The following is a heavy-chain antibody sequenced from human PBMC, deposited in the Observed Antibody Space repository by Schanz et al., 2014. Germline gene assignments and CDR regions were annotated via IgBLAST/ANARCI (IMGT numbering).Heavy chain of an antibody. CDR3: ATQYCSGTTCYTDSWDH. D-gene: IGHD2-2*02. CDR2: INQDGSQK. V-gene: IGHV3-7*01. J-gene: IGHJ4*01. Sequence: VQLVESGGGVVQPGGSLRLSCAASGFTSSNAWMSWVRQAPGKGLEWVANINQDGSQKYYVGSVKGRFTISRDNAKDSLYLQMTSLRAEDTAVYYCATQYCSGTTCYTDSWDHWGQGTLVTVSS. CDR1: GFTSSNAW.